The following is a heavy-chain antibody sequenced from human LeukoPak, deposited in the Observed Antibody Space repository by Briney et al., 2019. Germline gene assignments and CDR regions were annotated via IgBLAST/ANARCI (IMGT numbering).Heavy chain of an antibody. D-gene: IGHD3-10*01. V-gene: IGHV4-4*02. CDR1: GGSISSSNW. J-gene: IGHJ4*02. Sequence: SGTLSLTCAVSGGSISSSNWWSWVRQPPGKGLEWIGEIYHSGSTNYNPSLKSRVTISVDKSKNQFSLKLSSVTAADTAVYYCARGKTLWFGELSFDYWGQGTLVTVSS. CDR2: IYHSGST. CDR3: ARGKTLWFGELSFDY.